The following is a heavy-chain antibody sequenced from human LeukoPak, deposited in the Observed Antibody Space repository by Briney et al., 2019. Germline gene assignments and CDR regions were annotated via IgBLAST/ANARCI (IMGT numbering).Heavy chain of an antibody. J-gene: IGHJ4*02. D-gene: IGHD3-10*01. Sequence: GASVKVSCKASGYTFTSYGISWVRQAPGQGLEWMGWISAYNGNTYYAQKLQGRVTMTTDTSTSTAYMELRSLRSDDTAVYYCARLDITMVRGVIITSDFDYWGQGTLVTVSS. CDR3: ARLDITMVRGVIITSDFDY. CDR1: GYTFTSYG. V-gene: IGHV1-18*01. CDR2: ISAYNGNT.